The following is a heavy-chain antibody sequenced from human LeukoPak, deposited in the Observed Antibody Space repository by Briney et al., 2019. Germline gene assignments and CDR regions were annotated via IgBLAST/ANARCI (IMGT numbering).Heavy chain of an antibody. V-gene: IGHV3-21*01. CDR2: ISSSSSYI. CDR3: ARDGGGSSSWYASFDY. CDR1: GFTFSSYS. Sequence: GGPLRLSCAASGFTFSSYSMNWLRQAPGKGLEWVSSISSSSSYIYYADSVKGRFTISRDNAKNSLYLQMNSVRAEDTAVYDCARDGGGSSSWYASFDYWGQGTLVTVSS. D-gene: IGHD6-13*01. J-gene: IGHJ4*02.